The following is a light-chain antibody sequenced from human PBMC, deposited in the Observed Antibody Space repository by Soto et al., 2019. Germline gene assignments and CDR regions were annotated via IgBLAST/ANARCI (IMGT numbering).Light chain of an antibody. CDR2: AAS. CDR1: QSVRNNY. CDR3: QQRSNWPIT. V-gene: IGKV3D-20*02. J-gene: IGKJ5*01. Sequence: EILLTQSPGTLSLSPGERATLSCRASQSVRNNYLAWYQQRPGQAPRLLIYAASSRATGVPDRFSGSGSGTDFTLTISRLEPEDFAVYYCQQRSNWPITFGQGTRLEIK.